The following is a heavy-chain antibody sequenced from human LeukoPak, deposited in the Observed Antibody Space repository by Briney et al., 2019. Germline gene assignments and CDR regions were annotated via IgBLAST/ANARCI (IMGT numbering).Heavy chain of an antibody. D-gene: IGHD3-10*01. CDR2: INPNSGGT. V-gene: IGHV1-2*02. Sequence: ASVKVSCKASGYTFTDYYMHWVRQAPGQGLEWMGWINPNSGGTNYAQKFQGRVTMTRDTSISTAYMELSRLRSDDTAVYYCARGYHYYGSGRPEVRFDPWGQGTLVTVSS. J-gene: IGHJ5*02. CDR1: GYTFTDYY. CDR3: ARGYHYYGSGRPEVRFDP.